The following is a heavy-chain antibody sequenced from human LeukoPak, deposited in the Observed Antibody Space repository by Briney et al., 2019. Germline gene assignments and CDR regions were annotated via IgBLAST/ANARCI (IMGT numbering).Heavy chain of an antibody. J-gene: IGHJ5*02. CDR1: GGSISSSSYY. Sequence: SETLSLTCTVSGGSISSSSYYWGWIRQPPGKGLEWIGSIYYSGSTYYNPSLKSRVTISVDTSKNQFSLKLSSVTAADTAVYYCARDTDSSYPSWGQGTLVTVSS. D-gene: IGHD6-19*01. CDR3: ARDTDSSYPS. V-gene: IGHV4-39*07. CDR2: IYYSGST.